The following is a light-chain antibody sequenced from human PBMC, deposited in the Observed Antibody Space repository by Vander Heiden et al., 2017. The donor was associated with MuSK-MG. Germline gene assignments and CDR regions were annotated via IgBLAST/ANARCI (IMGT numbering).Light chain of an antibody. CDR3: AAWDDSLNGPYV. V-gene: IGLV1-44*01. CDR2: SNN. CDR1: RSNIGSNT. Sequence: QSVLTQPPSASGTPGQRVTVSSSCSRSNIGSNTVNWYQQLQGTAPKLLIYSNNQRPSGGPDRFSGSKSGTSASLAISGLQSEEEADYYCAAWDDSLNGPYVFGTGTKVTVL. J-gene: IGLJ1*01.